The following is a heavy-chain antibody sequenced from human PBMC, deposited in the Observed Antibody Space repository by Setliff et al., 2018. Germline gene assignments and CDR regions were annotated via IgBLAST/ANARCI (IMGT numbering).Heavy chain of an antibody. CDR1: GGTFSSYA. D-gene: IGHD3-22*01. Sequence: SVKVSCKASGGTFSSYAINWVRQAPGQGLEWMGGIIPMFGTTEYAQKFQGRLTIITDESTNTAFMQLSSLRSDDTAVYYCVREGVDSRSSTDYRYYMDVWGKGTTVTVSS. J-gene: IGHJ6*03. V-gene: IGHV1-69*05. CDR3: VREGVDSRSSTDYRYYMDV. CDR2: IIPMFGTT.